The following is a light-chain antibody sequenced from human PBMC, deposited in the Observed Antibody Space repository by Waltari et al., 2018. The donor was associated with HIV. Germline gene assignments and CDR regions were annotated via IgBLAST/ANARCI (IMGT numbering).Light chain of an antibody. CDR3: AAWDDSLNGPV. CDR1: SSNVGSNT. V-gene: IGLV1-44*01. Sequence: QSVLTQPPSASGTPGQRVTISCSGSSSNVGSNTVNWYQQLPGTAPKLLIYSNDQRPSGVPDRFSGSNSGTSGSLAISGLQSEDEADYSCAAWDDSLNGPVFGGGTKLTVL. J-gene: IGLJ3*02. CDR2: SND.